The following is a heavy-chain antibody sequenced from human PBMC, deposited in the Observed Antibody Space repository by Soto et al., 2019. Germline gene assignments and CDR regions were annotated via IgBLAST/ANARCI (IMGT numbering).Heavy chain of an antibody. CDR3: ARDKVITFGGVIAFDY. Sequence: SETLSLTCAVSGGSISSSNWWSWVRQPPGKGLEWIGEIYHSGSINYNPSLKSRVTISVDKSKNQFSLKLSSVTAADTAVYYCARDKVITFGGVIAFDYWGQGTLVTVSS. J-gene: IGHJ4*02. V-gene: IGHV4-4*02. CDR1: GGSISSSNW. CDR2: IYHSGSI. D-gene: IGHD3-16*02.